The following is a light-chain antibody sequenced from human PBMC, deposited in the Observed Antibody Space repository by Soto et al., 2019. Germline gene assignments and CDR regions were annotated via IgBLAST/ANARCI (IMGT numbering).Light chain of an antibody. CDR1: SSDVGGYNY. CDR3: SSYISSNTLV. CDR2: EVI. V-gene: IGLV2-14*01. Sequence: QSALTQPASVSGSPGQSITISCTGTSSDVGGYNYVSWYQQHPGKAPKLIIDEVISRPSGVSDRFSGSKSGNTASLTISGLQAEDEGDYYCSSYISSNTLVFGTGTKLTVL. J-gene: IGLJ1*01.